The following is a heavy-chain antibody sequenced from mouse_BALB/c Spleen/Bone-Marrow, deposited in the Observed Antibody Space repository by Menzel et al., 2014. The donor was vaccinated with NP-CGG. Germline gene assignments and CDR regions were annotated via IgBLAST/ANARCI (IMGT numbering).Heavy chain of an antibody. D-gene: IGHD2-1*01. J-gene: IGHJ3*01. CDR3: ARDHYGNYEGFDY. CDR1: GYTFTDYY. Sequence: QVQLQQSEAELARPGTSVKLSCKASGYTFTDYYINWVKQRTGQGLEWIGEIYPGSGNTYYNEKFKGKATLTADKSSSAVNIHLISLTSEDSAVYFCARDHYGNYEGFDYWGQGTLVTVSA. V-gene: IGHV1-76*01. CDR2: IYPGSGNT.